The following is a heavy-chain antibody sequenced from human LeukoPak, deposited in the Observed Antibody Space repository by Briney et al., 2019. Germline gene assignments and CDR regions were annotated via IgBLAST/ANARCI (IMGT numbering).Heavy chain of an antibody. J-gene: IGHJ4*02. D-gene: IGHD6-19*01. V-gene: IGHV3-30*02. CDR1: GFTFSNYN. CDR3: AKGGIGLSGTPLAFDY. Sequence: GGSLRLSCAASGFTFSNYNMNWVSQAPGKGLEWVAFIRYDGSNIHCADSVKGRFTISRDNSKNTLYLQMNSLSPEDTAVYYCAKGGIGLSGTPLAFDYWGQGTLVTVSS. CDR2: IRYDGSNI.